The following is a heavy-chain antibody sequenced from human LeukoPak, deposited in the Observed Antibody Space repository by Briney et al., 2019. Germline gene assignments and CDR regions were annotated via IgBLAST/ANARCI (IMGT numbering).Heavy chain of an antibody. CDR2: ISGSGSTI. CDR1: GFTFSDYY. CDR3: ANSGSPKGTVTSPGY. J-gene: IGHJ4*02. Sequence: PGGSLRLSCAASGFTFSDYYMSWIRQAPGKGLEWVSYISGSGSTIYYADSVKGRFTISRDNAKNSLYLQMNSLRAEDTAVYYCANSGSPKGTVTSPGYWGQGTLVTVSS. V-gene: IGHV3-11*01. D-gene: IGHD4-17*01.